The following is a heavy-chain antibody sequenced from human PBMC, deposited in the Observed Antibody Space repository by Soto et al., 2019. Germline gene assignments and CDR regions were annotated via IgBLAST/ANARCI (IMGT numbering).Heavy chain of an antibody. CDR3: TRHADGADGYNNPDDWFDP. J-gene: IGHJ5*02. D-gene: IGHD5-12*01. CDR1: GFTFSGSA. V-gene: IGHV3-73*02. CDR2: IRSKANSYAT. Sequence: EVQLVESGGGLVQPGGSLKLSCAASGFTFSGSAMHWVRQASGKGLEWVGRIRSKANSYATAYAASVKGRFTISRDDSKNTAYLQMNSLKTEDTAVYYCTRHADGADGYNNPDDWFDPWGQGTLVTVSS.